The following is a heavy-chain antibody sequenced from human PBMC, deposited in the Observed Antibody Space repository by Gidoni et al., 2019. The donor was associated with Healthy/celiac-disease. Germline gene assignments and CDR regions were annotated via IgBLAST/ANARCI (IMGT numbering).Heavy chain of an antibody. CDR3: TTDPPCSGGSCYPFDY. D-gene: IGHD2-15*01. CDR1: GFTFSNAW. J-gene: IGHJ4*02. CDR2: IKSKTDGGTT. Sequence: EVQLVESGGGLVKPGGYLRLSCAASGFTFSNAWMSWVRQAPGKGLEWVGRIKSKTDGGTTDYAAPVKGRFTISRDDSKNTLYLQMNSLKTEDTAVYYCTTDPPCSGGSCYPFDYWGQGTLVTVSS. V-gene: IGHV3-15*01.